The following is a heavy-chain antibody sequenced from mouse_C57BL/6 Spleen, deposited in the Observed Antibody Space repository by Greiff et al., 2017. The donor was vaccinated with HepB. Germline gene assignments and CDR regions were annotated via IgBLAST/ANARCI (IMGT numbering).Heavy chain of an antibody. CDR1: GFSFNTYA. Sequence: EVKLVESGGGLVQPKGSLKLSCAASGFSFNTYAMNWVRQAPGKGLEWVARIRSKSNNYATYYADSVKDRVTISRDDSESMLYLQMNNLKTEDTAMYYCVRHDHEYFDVWGTGTTVTVSS. CDR3: VRHDHEYFDV. J-gene: IGHJ1*03. V-gene: IGHV10-1*01. CDR2: IRSKSNNYAT.